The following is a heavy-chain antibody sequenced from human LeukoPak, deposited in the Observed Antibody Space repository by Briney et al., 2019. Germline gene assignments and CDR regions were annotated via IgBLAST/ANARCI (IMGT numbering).Heavy chain of an antibody. CDR2: IYYSGST. CDR3: ARGPVDLTGSDVFDI. D-gene: IGHD3-9*01. CDR1: GGYISSSSYY. Sequence: SETLSLTCTVSGGYISSSSYYWGWIRQPPGKGLEWIGYIYYSGSTNYNPSLKSRVTISVDTSKNQFSLKLSSVTAADTAVYYCARGPVDLTGSDVFDIWGQGTMVTVSS. V-gene: IGHV4-61*05. J-gene: IGHJ3*02.